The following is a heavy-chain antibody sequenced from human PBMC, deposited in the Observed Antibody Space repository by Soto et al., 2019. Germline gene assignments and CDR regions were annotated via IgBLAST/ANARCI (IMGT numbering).Heavy chain of an antibody. J-gene: IGHJ5*02. CDR1: GGSISSYY. D-gene: IGHD3-10*01. CDR3: ARDRTVRGDWFDP. V-gene: IGHV4-4*07. CDR2: LSTSGST. Sequence: QVQLQESGPGLVKPSETLSLTCTVSGGSISSYYWTWIRQPAGKGLEWIGRLSTSGSTNYNPSLMSRVTMSVDTATNQFSLNLSSLTAADTAVYYCARDRTVRGDWFDPWGQGTLVTVSS.